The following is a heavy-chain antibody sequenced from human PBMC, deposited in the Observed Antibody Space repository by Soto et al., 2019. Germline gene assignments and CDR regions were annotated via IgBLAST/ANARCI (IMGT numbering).Heavy chain of an antibody. V-gene: IGHV3-53*01. CDR2: IYSGGST. Sequence: GGSLRLSCAASGFTVSSNYMSWVRQAPGKGLEWVSVIYSGGSTYYADSVEGRFTISRDNSKNTLYLQMNSLRAEDTAVYYCAREPYYYYDSSGYYSPPAFDIWGQGTMVTVSS. CDR3: AREPYYYYDSSGYYSPPAFDI. CDR1: GFTVSSNY. J-gene: IGHJ3*02. D-gene: IGHD3-22*01.